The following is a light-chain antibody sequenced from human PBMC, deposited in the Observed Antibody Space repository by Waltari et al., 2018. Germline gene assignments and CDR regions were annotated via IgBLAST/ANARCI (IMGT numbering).Light chain of an antibody. CDR3: AAWDDSLSGVL. Sequence: SVLTQPPSASGTPGQRVPIPCSGSSPNLRSTYVHWYQQLPGPAPNLLIYRNNQRPSGVPDRFSGSKSGTSASLAISGLRSEDEADYYCAAWDDSLSGVLFGGGTKLTV. CDR1: SPNLRSTY. J-gene: IGLJ2*01. CDR2: RNN. V-gene: IGLV1-47*01.